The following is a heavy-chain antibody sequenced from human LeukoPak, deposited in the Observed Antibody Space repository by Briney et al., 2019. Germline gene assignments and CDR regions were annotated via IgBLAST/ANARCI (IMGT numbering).Heavy chain of an antibody. Sequence: PSETPSLTCSVSGYSISSENYWGWIRQPPGKGLEWIGYVYYSGSTNYNPSLKSRVTISVDTSKNQFSLMLSSVSAADTAVYYCARDGVATLGLFDYWGQGALVTVSS. D-gene: IGHD5-12*01. CDR2: VYYSGST. J-gene: IGHJ4*02. CDR1: GYSISSENY. CDR3: ARDGVATLGLFDY. V-gene: IGHV4-61*01.